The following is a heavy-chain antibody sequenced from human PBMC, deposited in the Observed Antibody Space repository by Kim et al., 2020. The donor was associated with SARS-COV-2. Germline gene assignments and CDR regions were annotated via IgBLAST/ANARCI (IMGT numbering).Heavy chain of an antibody. CDR2: INAASTNR. CDR1: GYTFTNHG. J-gene: IGHJ4*02. Sequence: ASVKVSCKASGYTFTNHGIHWVRQAPGQGLEWLAWINAASTNRKYSQKLQGRVTITRDTSASTAYMELSSLRSEDTAVYYFARDWTFDYWGQGTLVTVSS. D-gene: IGHD1-1*01. V-gene: IGHV1-3*01. CDR3: ARDWTFDY.